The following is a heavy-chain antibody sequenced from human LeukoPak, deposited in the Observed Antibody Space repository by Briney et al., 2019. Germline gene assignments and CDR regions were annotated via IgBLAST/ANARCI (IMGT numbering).Heavy chain of an antibody. CDR3: ARSLSGGTVTTSHWFDP. V-gene: IGHV4-4*02. CDR1: GGSISSSNW. Sequence: SETLSLTCAVSGGSISSSNWWSWVRQPPGKGLEWIGEIYHSGSTNYNPSLKSRVTISVDKSKNQFSLKLSSVTAADTAVYYCARSLSGGTVTTSHWFDPWGQGTLVTVSS. CDR2: IYHSGST. J-gene: IGHJ5*02. D-gene: IGHD4-17*01.